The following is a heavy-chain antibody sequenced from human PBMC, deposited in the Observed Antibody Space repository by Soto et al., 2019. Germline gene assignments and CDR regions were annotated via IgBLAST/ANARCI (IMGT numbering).Heavy chain of an antibody. CDR1: GGTCSSYA. CDR2: IIPIFGTA. V-gene: IGHV1-69*13. D-gene: IGHD2-15*01. J-gene: IGHJ5*02. Sequence: SVKVSCKASGGTCSSYAISWVRQAPGQGLEWMGGIIPIFGTANYAQKFQGRVTITADESTSTAYMELSSLRSEDTAVYYCASFGYCSGGSCPGWFDPWGQGTLVTVSS. CDR3: ASFGYCSGGSCPGWFDP.